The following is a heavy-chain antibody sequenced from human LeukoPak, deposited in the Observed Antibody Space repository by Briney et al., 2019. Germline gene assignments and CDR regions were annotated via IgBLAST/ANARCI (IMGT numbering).Heavy chain of an antibody. CDR3: ARVYYSNSYDYWYFDL. D-gene: IGHD6-13*01. V-gene: IGHV4-34*01. Sequence: SETLSLTCAVYGGSFSGYYWSWIRQPPGKGLEWIGEINHSGSTNYNPSLKSRVTIPVDTSKNQFSLKLSSVTAADTAVYYCARVYYSNSYDYWYFDLWGRGTLVTVSS. CDR2: INHSGST. J-gene: IGHJ2*01. CDR1: GGSFSGYY.